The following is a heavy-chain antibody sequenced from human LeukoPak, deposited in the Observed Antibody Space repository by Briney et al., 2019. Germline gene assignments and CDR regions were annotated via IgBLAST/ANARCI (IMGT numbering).Heavy chain of an antibody. CDR3: ARGALLWFGELPFDY. CDR2: IYNGGST. Sequence: SETLSLTCSVSGGSISSSSNYWGWIRQPPGKGLEWIGSIYNGGSTYYNPSLKSRVTISVDTSKNQFSLKLSSVTAADTAVYYCARGALLWFGELPFDYWGQGTLVTVSS. D-gene: IGHD3-10*01. J-gene: IGHJ4*02. V-gene: IGHV4-39*07. CDR1: GGSISSSSNY.